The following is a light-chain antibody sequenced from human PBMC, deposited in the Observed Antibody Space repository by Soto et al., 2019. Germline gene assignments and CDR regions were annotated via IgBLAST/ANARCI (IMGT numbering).Light chain of an antibody. CDR1: NSNVGSNP. V-gene: IGLV1-44*01. CDR2: DNV. Sequence: QLVLTQPPSASGTPGQRVTISCSTSNSNVGSNPVNWYQQLPGMAPKLTIYDNVERPSGVPDRFSGSIDSSSNSASLTISGLRTEDEADYYCHSYDSSAHWVFGGGTKLTVL. J-gene: IGLJ3*02. CDR3: HSYDSSAHWV.